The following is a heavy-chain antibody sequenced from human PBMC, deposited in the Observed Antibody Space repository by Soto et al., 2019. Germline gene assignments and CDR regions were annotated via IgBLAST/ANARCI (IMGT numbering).Heavy chain of an antibody. CDR2: INPNSGGT. CDR1: GYSFTDYH. Sequence: ASVKVSCKASGYSFTDYHIHWVRQAPGQGLEWMGWINPNSGGTNYAQKFQGRVTMTRDTSISTAYMELSRLRSDDTAVYYCARASRELLSGFDYWGQGTLVTVSS. D-gene: IGHD1-26*01. V-gene: IGHV1-2*02. CDR3: ARASRELLSGFDY. J-gene: IGHJ4*02.